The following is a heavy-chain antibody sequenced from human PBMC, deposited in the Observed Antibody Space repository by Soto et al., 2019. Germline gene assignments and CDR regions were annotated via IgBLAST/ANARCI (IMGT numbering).Heavy chain of an antibody. CDR3: ARAFYEWLYWFDP. V-gene: IGHV1-46*01. Sequence: QVQLVQSGAEVKKPGASVKVSCKASGYTFTSYYMHWVRQAPGQGLEWMGIINPSGGSTSYAQKFQGRVTMTRHTSTNTVYMELSSLGSEDTDVYYCARAFYEWLYWFDPWGKGTLVTVSS. CDR1: GYTFTSYY. D-gene: IGHD6-19*01. J-gene: IGHJ5*02. CDR2: INPSGGST.